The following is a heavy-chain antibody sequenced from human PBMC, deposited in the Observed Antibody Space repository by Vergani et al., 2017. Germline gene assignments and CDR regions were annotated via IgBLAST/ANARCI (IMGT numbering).Heavy chain of an antibody. CDR2: ISFDGTNE. CDR1: GFRFSSYG. J-gene: IGHJ4*02. D-gene: IGHD2-2*02. CDR3: VRDRGLCAGGRCYTEAWDY. V-gene: IGHV3-30*03. Sequence: QVQLVESGGGVVQPGRSLRLSCAASGFRFSSYGMNWVRQAPGKGLEWVVGISFDGTNEYYPDLVKGRFTISRDIAKNTLYLQVRSLRLEDTGVYHCVRDRGLCAGGRCYTEAWDYCGQGTPVTVSS.